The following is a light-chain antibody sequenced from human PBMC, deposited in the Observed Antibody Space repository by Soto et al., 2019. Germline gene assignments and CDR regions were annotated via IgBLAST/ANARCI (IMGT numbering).Light chain of an antibody. V-gene: IGKV3-20*01. Sequence: EIVLTQSPATLSLSPVERATLSCRASQSVSSSYLAWYQQKPGQAPRLLIYGASSRATGIPDRFSGSGSGTDFTLTISRLEPEDFAVYYCQQYGSPSITFGQGTRLEIK. J-gene: IGKJ5*01. CDR3: QQYGSPSIT. CDR2: GAS. CDR1: QSVSSSY.